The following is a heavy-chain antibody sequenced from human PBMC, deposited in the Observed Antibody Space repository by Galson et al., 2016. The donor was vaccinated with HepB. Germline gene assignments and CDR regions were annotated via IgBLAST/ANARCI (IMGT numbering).Heavy chain of an antibody. CDR3: ARAGSFHRLLIDAFDV. D-gene: IGHD3-9*01. V-gene: IGHV4-59*01. CDR1: GYPFTRYY. CDR2: VYYYGTT. J-gene: IGHJ3*01. Sequence: SCKASGYPFTRYYLHWVRQAPGQAPEWIGHVYYYGTTDYNPSLKSRVTLSIDASQNQFSLNLTSVTAADTAVYYCARAGSFHRLLIDAFDVWGQGTVVTVSS.